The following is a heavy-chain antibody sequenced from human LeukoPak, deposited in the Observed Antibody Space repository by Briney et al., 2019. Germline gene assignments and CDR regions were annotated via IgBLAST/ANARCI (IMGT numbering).Heavy chain of an antibody. Sequence: PSETLSLTCTVSGGSISSGDYYWSWIRQPPAKGLEWIGSIYTTGDTRYNPSLKSRVTISVDTSKNQFSLKLSSVTAADTAVYYCATIKRGSIYGYFDFWGQGILVTVSS. D-gene: IGHD5-18*01. V-gene: IGHV4-61*08. CDR1: GGSISSGDYY. CDR2: IYTTGDT. CDR3: ATIKRGSIYGYFDF. J-gene: IGHJ4*02.